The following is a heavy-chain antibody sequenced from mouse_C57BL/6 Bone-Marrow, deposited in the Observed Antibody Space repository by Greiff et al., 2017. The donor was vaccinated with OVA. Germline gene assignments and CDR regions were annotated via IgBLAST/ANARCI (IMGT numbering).Heavy chain of an antibody. D-gene: IGHD5-1*01. V-gene: IGHV1-15*01. J-gene: IGHJ1*03. CDR2: LDPETGGT. Sequence: VQLQESGAELVRPGASVTLSCKASGYTFTDYEMHWVKQTPVHGLEWIGALDPETGGTAYNQKFKGKAILTADKSSSTAYMELRSLTSEDSAVYYCTRKEYPSYWYFDVWGTGTTVTVSS. CDR1: GYTFTDYE. CDR3: TRKEYPSYWYFDV.